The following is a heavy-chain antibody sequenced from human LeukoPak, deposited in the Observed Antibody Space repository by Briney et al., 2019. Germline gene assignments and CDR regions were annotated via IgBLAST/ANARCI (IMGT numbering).Heavy chain of an antibody. CDR3: ARGVLLWFGESGNDALDI. J-gene: IGHJ3*02. Sequence: PSQTLSLTCTVSGGSISSGSYYWSWIRQPAGKGLEWIGRIYTSGSTNYNTSLKTRVPISVDTSKHQFSLKLSSVPAADPAVYYCARGVLLWFGESGNDALDIWGPGTMVTVSS. D-gene: IGHD3-10*01. V-gene: IGHV4-61*02. CDR1: GGSISSGSYY. CDR2: IYTSGST.